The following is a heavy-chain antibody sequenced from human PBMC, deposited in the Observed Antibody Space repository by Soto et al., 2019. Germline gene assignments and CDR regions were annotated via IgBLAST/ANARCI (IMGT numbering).Heavy chain of an antibody. CDR1: GFTFSSYA. D-gene: IGHD3-3*01. CDR2: ISGSGGST. Sequence: GVLRLSCAASGFTFSSYAMSWVRQAPGKGLEWVSAISGSGGSTYYADSVKGRFTISRDNSKNTLYLQMNSLRAEDTAVYYCAKDRTRIIRFLEWLLSRSFDFSGQGTLVTVSS. CDR3: AKDRTRIIRFLEWLLSRSFDF. J-gene: IGHJ4*02. V-gene: IGHV3-23*01.